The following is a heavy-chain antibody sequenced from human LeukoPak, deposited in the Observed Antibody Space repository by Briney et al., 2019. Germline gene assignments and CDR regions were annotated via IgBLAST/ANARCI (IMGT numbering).Heavy chain of an antibody. Sequence: SETLSLTCTVSGDSISNYYWSWVRQPAGRGLEWIGRIYASGSSNYNPSLKSRITMSVDTSKNQFSLKLSSVTAADTAVYYCARCLNTYYYDNSGYSPEHYYMDVWGKGTTVIVSS. D-gene: IGHD3-22*01. CDR1: GDSISNYY. CDR3: ARCLNTYYYDNSGYSPEHYYMDV. J-gene: IGHJ6*03. CDR2: IYASGSS. V-gene: IGHV4-4*07.